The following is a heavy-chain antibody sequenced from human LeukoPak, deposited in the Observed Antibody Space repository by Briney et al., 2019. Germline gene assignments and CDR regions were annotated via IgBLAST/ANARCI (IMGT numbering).Heavy chain of an antibody. CDR3: TTDPLKWLRSRGAFDI. Sequence: GGSLRLSCAASGFTFSNAWMSWVRQAPGKGLEWVGRIKSKTDGGTTDYAAPVKGRFTISRDDSKNTLYLQMNSLKTEDTAVYCCTTDPLKWLRSRGAFDIWGQGTMVTVSS. J-gene: IGHJ3*02. CDR1: GFTFSNAW. V-gene: IGHV3-15*01. CDR2: IKSKTDGGTT. D-gene: IGHD5-12*01.